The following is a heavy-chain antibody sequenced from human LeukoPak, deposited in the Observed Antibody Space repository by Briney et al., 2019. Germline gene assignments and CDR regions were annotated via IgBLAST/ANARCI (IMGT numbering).Heavy chain of an antibody. D-gene: IGHD3-3*01. CDR2: INHSGST. J-gene: IGHJ3*01. Sequence: SETLSLTCAVYGGSFSGYYWSWIRQPPGKGLEWIGEINHSGSTNYNPSLKSRVTISVDTSKNQFSLKLSSVAAADTAVYYCAFYYDFGSGDPHWGQGTMVIV. V-gene: IGHV4-34*01. CDR1: GGSFSGYY. CDR3: AFYYDFGSGDPH.